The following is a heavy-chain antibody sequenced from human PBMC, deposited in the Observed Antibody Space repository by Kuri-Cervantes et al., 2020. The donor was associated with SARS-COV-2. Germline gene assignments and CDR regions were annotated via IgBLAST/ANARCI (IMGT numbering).Heavy chain of an antibody. V-gene: IGHV5-51*01. J-gene: IGHJ6*03. CDR3: ARRAYGEQVDYYYMDV. CDR2: IYPGDSDT. D-gene: IGHD4-17*01. CDR1: GYSFTTYW. Sequence: KVSCKGSGYSFTTYWIGWVRQMPGKGLEWMGIIYPGDSDTRYSPSFQGQATISADKSISTAFLQWSSLKASDTAMYYCARRAYGEQVDYYYMDVWGKGTTVTVSS.